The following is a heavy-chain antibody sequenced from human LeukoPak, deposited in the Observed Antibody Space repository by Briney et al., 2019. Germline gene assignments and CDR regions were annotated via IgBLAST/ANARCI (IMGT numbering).Heavy chain of an antibody. V-gene: IGHV3-66*01. CDR2: IYSGGNT. CDR3: ARSSSGYHFDY. J-gene: IGHJ4*02. D-gene: IGHD3-22*01. CDR1: GFTVSNNY. Sequence: HPGGSLRLSCAASGFTVSNNYMSWVRQAPGKGLEWVSVIYSGGNTYYADSVKGRFTISRYNSKNTLNLQMNNLRAEDTAVFYCARSSSGYHFDYWGQGTLVTVSS.